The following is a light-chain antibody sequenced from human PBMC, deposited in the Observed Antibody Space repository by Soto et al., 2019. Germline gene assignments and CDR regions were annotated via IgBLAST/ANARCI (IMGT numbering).Light chain of an antibody. Sequence: QSVLTQPPSASGTPGQRVTISCSGRTSNIGRNTVNCYQHIPGTAPKLLIYSNDPRPSGGPDRLSGSKSGTSASMAISGLQSEDEAESYCAAWDERLSGVLFGGGTKVTVL. CDR1: TSNIGRNT. CDR3: AAWDERLSGVL. J-gene: IGLJ2*01. CDR2: SND. V-gene: IGLV1-44*01.